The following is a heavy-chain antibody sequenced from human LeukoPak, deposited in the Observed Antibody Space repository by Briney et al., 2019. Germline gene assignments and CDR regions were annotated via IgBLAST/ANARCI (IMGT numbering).Heavy chain of an antibody. CDR3: AKNRGAGSHYYYHMNV. CDR2: ISGSGGGT. J-gene: IGHJ6*03. V-gene: IGHV3-23*01. CDR1: GFTFGTYA. Sequence: GGSLRLSCAASGFTFGTYAMSWVRQAAGKGLEWVPLISGSGGGTYYADSVKGRFTISRDNSKNTLYLQLNSLRVEDTAVYYCAKNRGAGSHYYYHMNVWGKGTTVTVSS. D-gene: IGHD1-26*01.